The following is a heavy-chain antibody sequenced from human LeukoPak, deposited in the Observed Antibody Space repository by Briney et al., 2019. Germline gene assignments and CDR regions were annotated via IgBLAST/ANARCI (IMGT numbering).Heavy chain of an antibody. V-gene: IGHV1-2*02. CDR2: INPNSGGT. J-gene: IGHJ6*03. CDR3: ASSEQQLALHYYYYYMDV. CDR1: GYTFTGYY. D-gene: IGHD6-13*01. Sequence: ASVKVSCKASGYTFTGYYMHWVRQAPGQGLEWMGWINPNSGGTNYAQKFQGRVTMTRDTSISTAYMELSRLRSDDTAVYYCASSEQQLALHYYYYYMDVWGKGTTVTVSS.